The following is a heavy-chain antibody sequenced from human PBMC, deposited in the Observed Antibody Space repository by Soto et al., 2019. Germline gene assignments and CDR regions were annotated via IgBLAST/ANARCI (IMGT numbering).Heavy chain of an antibody. CDR2: IYPGDSDT. Sequence: PGESLKISCKGSGYSFTSYWIGWVRQMPGKGLEWMGIIYPGDSDTRYSPSFQGQVTISADKSISTAYLQWSSLKASDTAMYYCAMAGIAARQSWPLLDYWGQGTLVTVSS. D-gene: IGHD6-6*01. V-gene: IGHV5-51*01. CDR1: GYSFTSYW. J-gene: IGHJ4*02. CDR3: AMAGIAARQSWPLLDY.